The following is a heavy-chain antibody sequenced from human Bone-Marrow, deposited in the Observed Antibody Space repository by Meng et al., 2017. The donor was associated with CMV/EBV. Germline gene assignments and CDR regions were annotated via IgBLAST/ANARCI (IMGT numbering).Heavy chain of an antibody. Sequence: SGFTFSSYAMHWVRQAPGKGLEWVAVISYDGSNKYYADSEKGRFTISRDNSKNTLYLQMNSLRSEDTAVYYCAREDYYDSSGPVFDYWGQGTLVTVSS. V-gene: IGHV3-30*04. CDR3: AREDYYDSSGPVFDY. D-gene: IGHD3-22*01. CDR1: GFTFSSYA. CDR2: ISYDGSNK. J-gene: IGHJ4*02.